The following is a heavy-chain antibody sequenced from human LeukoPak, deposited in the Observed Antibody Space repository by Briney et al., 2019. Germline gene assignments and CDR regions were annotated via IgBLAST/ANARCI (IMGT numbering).Heavy chain of an antibody. V-gene: IGHV3-30*18. CDR2: ISYDGSNK. J-gene: IGHJ4*02. CDR3: AKAGGAGSYADY. CDR1: GLTFSSYG. D-gene: IGHD1-26*01. Sequence: GGSLRLSCAASGLTFSSYGMHWVRQAPGKGLEWVAVISYDGSNKYYADSVKGRFTISRDNSKNTLYLQMNSLRAEDTAVYYCAKAGGAGSYADYWGQGTLVTVSS.